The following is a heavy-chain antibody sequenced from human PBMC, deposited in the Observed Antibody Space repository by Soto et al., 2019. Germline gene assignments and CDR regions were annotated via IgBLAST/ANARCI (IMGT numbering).Heavy chain of an antibody. CDR3: ARAGHYYDSSGYAT. J-gene: IGHJ5*02. Sequence: ASVKVSCKASGYSFATSGISWVRQAPGQGLEWMGWISAYNGNTNYEQKLQDRVTMTTDTSTSTAYLGLRSLRSDDTAVYYCARAGHYYDSSGYATWGQGTLVTVS. CDR1: GYSFATSG. V-gene: IGHV1-18*01. CDR2: ISAYNGNT. D-gene: IGHD3-22*01.